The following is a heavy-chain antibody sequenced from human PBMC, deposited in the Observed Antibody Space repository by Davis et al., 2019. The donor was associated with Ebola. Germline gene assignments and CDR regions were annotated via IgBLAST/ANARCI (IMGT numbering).Heavy chain of an antibody. V-gene: IGHV5-10-1*01. CDR1: GYYFTSYW. CDR3: VRRGSSWYDSSGVDV. D-gene: IGHD6-13*01. CDR2: IDPSDSNT. J-gene: IGHJ6*02. Sequence: GESLKISCKGSGYYFTSYWISWVRQMPGRGLEWMGRIDPSDSNTNYSPSFQGHVTISVDKSISTVYLQWNSLKASDTAMYYCVRRGSSWYDSSGVDVWGQGTTVTVSS.